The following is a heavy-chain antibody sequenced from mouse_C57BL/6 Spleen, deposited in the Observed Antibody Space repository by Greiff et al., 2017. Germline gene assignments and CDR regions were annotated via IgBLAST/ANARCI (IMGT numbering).Heavy chain of an antibody. V-gene: IGHV1-53*01. Sequence: VQLQQSGTELVKPGASVKLSCKASGYTFTSYWMHWVKQRPGQGLEWIGNINPSNGGTNYNEKFKSKATLTVDKSSSTAYMQLSSLTSEDSAVYYYARARHCDGYYDVYFGGWGTRATVAV. CDR3: ARARHCDGYYDVYFGG. J-gene: IGHJ1*03. CDR1: GYTFTSYW. CDR2: INPSNGGT. D-gene: IGHD2-3*01.